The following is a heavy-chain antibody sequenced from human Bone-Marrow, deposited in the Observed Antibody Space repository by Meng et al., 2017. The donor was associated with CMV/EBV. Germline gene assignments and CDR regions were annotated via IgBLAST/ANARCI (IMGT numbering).Heavy chain of an antibody. CDR1: GFTFSDYY. J-gene: IGHJ5*02. D-gene: IGHD2-21*01. CDR2: ISYDGSNK. Sequence: GESLKISCVASGFTFSDYYMSWIRQAPGKGLEWVATISYDGSNKHHADSVKGRITISRDNSKNTLYLQINSLTTEDTAVYYCARDRVEALGNWLDPWGQGTRVTVSS. V-gene: IGHV3-30*03. CDR3: ARDRVEALGNWLDP.